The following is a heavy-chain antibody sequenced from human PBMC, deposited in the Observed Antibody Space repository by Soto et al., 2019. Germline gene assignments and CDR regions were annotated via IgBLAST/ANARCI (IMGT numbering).Heavy chain of an antibody. V-gene: IGHV1-18*01. D-gene: IGHD6-19*01. J-gene: IGHJ4*02. CDR1: GYSFTDYG. CDR3: ARDTSRIAVAVDFDS. Sequence: ASVKVSCKTSGYSFTDYGITWVRQAPGQGLEWMGWISAYNGNTYYAQKLRGRIAMTTDTSTSTAYMELRSLRSDDTAVYYCARDTSRIAVAVDFDSWGQGTPVTVSS. CDR2: ISAYNGNT.